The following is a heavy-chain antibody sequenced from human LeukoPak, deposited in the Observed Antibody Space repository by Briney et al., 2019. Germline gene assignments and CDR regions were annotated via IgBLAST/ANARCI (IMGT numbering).Heavy chain of an antibody. CDR2: IIPIFGTA. Sequence: SSVKVSCKASGGTFSTYAISWVRQALGQGLEWIGGIIPIFGTANYAQKFQGKVTITADESTSTAYMELSSLRSEDTAVYYCARGDWYYYDSSGYYRYFQHWGRGTLVTVSS. V-gene: IGHV1-69*13. CDR3: ARGDWYYYDSSGYYRYFQH. D-gene: IGHD3-22*01. J-gene: IGHJ1*01. CDR1: GGTFSTYA.